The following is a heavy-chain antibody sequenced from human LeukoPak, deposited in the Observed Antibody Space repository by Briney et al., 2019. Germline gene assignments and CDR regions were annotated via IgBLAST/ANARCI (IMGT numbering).Heavy chain of an antibody. V-gene: IGHV3-74*01. CDR3: ARASAGTRNAFDI. J-gene: IGHJ3*02. CDR1: GFTFNTYW. Sequence: GGSLRLSCAASGFTFNTYWMHWVRQAPGKGLVWVSRINSDGYSTFYADSVKGRFTISRDNAKNTLYLQMNSLRAGDTAVYYCARASAGTRNAFDIWGQGTMVTVSS. D-gene: IGHD6-19*01. CDR2: INSDGYST.